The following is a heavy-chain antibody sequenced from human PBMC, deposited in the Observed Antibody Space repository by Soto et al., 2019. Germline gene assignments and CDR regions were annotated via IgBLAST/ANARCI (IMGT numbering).Heavy chain of an antibody. D-gene: IGHD2-2*01. Sequence: GGSLRLSCAASGFTFSSYWMSWIRQAPGKGLEWVANIKQDGSEKYYVDSVKGRFTISRDNAKNSLYLQMNSLRAEDTAVYYCARYGCSSTSCYEANAAFDIWGQGTMVTVSS. V-gene: IGHV3-7*01. CDR2: IKQDGSEK. CDR1: GFTFSSYW. J-gene: IGHJ3*02. CDR3: ARYGCSSTSCYEANAAFDI.